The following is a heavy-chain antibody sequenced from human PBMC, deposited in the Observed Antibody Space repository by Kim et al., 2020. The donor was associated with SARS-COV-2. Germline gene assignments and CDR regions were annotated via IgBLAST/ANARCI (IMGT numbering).Heavy chain of an antibody. CDR3: ARELSVQQPPPYYYYYYGMDV. D-gene: IGHD6-13*01. V-gene: IGHV3-30*07. Sequence: FTISRDNSKNTLYLQMNSLRAEDTAVYYCARELSVQQPPPYYYYYYGMDVWGQGTTVTVSS. J-gene: IGHJ6*02.